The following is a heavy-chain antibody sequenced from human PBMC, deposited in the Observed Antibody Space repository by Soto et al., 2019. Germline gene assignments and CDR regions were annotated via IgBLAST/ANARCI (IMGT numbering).Heavy chain of an antibody. CDR2: IHPRGST. J-gene: IGHJ4*02. CDR3: ARLGYCSAGTCYNFDH. Sequence: ASETLSLTCAVSCGSISTNNWWSWVRQPPGKGLEWIGEIHPRGSTNYNPSLRSRVTMSLDKSKDQFSLRLNSVTAADTAVYYCARLGYCSAGTCYNFDHWGQGTLVTVSS. CDR1: CGSISTNNW. D-gene: IGHD2-15*01. V-gene: IGHV4-4*02.